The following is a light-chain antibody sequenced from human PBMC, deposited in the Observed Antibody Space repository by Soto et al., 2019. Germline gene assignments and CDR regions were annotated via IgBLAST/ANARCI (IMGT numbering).Light chain of an antibody. CDR2: FAS. V-gene: IGKV1-39*01. J-gene: IGKJ1*01. Sequence: DIQMTQSPSSLSASVGDRVTITCRASETIDTYLNWYQQKPGKAPRLLIYFASSLQSGVPVRFSCSGSGTEFTLTISSLQREDFATYFCQQDYNFPRTFGLGTKLEIK. CDR1: ETIDTY. CDR3: QQDYNFPRT.